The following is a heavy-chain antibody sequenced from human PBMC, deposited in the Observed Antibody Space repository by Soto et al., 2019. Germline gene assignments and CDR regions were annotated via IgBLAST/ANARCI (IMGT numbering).Heavy chain of an antibody. J-gene: IGHJ5*02. CDR3: ARVRITIFGVVPNWFDP. D-gene: IGHD3-3*01. Sequence: SETLSLTCTVSGGSISSGGYYWSWIRQHPGKGLEWIGYIYYSGSTYYNPSLKSRVTISVDTSKNQFSLKLSSVTAADTAVYYCARVRITIFGVVPNWFDPWGQGTLVTVSS. V-gene: IGHV4-31*03. CDR1: GGSISSGGYY. CDR2: IYYSGST.